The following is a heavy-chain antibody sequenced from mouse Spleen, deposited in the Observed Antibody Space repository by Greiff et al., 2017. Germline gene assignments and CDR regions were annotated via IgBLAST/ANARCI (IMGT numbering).Heavy chain of an antibody. CDR1: GYSITSGYD. Sequence: DVKLVESGPGMVKPSQSFSLTCTVTGYSITSGYDWHWIRHFPGNKLEWMGYISYSGSTNYNPSLKSRISITHDTSKNHFFLKLNSVTTEDTATYYCAREITTVVADWYFDVWGTGTTVTVSS. CDR2: ISYSGST. CDR3: AREITTVVADWYFDV. J-gene: IGHJ1*03. D-gene: IGHD1-1*01. V-gene: IGHV3-1*01.